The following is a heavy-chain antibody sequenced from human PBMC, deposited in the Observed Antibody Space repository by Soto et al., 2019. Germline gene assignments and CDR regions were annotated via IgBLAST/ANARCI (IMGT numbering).Heavy chain of an antibody. D-gene: IGHD6-13*01. V-gene: IGHV1-2*04. Sequence: QVQLVQSGAEVKKPGASVKVSCKAPGYTFTGYYMPWVRQAPGQGLAWMGWINPNSGGTNYAQKFQGWVTMTRDTAISTAYMELSRLRSDDTAVYYCAVMYSSSWYRSSFDYWGQGTLVTVSS. J-gene: IGHJ4*02. CDR1: GYTFTGYY. CDR3: AVMYSSSWYRSSFDY. CDR2: INPNSGGT.